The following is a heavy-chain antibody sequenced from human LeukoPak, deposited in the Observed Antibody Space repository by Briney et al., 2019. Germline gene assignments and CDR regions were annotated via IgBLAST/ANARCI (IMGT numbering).Heavy chain of an antibody. CDR1: GYTFTSYD. D-gene: IGHD3-10*01. Sequence: GASVKVSCKASGYTFTSYDINWVRRATGQGLEWMGWMNPNSGNTGYAQKFQGRVTMTRNTSISTAYMELSSLRSEDTAVYYCARGGRIRVRGVITYYFDYWGQGTLVTVSS. CDR2: MNPNSGNT. J-gene: IGHJ4*02. CDR3: ARGGRIRVRGVITYYFDY. V-gene: IGHV1-8*01.